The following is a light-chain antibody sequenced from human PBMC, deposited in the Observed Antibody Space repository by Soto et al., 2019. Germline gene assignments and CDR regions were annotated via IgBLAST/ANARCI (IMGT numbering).Light chain of an antibody. V-gene: IGKV1-39*01. CDR1: ETISTF. CDR2: AAS. J-gene: IGKJ5*01. CDR3: QQSYSSSPIT. Sequence: DIQLTQSPSSLAASVGGSVTMTCRASETISTFLNWYQHKPGKAPRLLISAASRLQSGVPTRFSGSGSGTEFTLTINSLRPEDFASYYCQQSYSSSPITFGPGTRLDIK.